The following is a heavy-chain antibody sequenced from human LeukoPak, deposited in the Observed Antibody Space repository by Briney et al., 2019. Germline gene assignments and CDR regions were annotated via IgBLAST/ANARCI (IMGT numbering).Heavy chain of an antibody. CDR3: AADIVVVVAAARDY. CDR1: GYTLTELS. Sequence: ASVKVSCKVSGYTLTELSMHWVRQAPGKGLEGMGGFDPEDGETIYAQKFQGRVTMTEDTSTDTAYMELSSLRSEDTAVYYCAADIVVVVAAARDYWGQGTLVTVSS. CDR2: FDPEDGET. V-gene: IGHV1-24*01. J-gene: IGHJ4*02. D-gene: IGHD2-15*01.